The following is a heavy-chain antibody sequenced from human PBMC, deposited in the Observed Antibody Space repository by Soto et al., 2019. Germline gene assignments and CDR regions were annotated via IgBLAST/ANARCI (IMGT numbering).Heavy chain of an antibody. CDR1: GGSISSGGYY. J-gene: IGHJ6*02. CDR3: ARDPTAGVVVPADYYGMDV. CDR2: IYYSGST. V-gene: IGHV4-31*02. Sequence: LCGGSISSGGYYWSWIRQHPGKGLEWIGYIYYSGSTYYNPSLKSRVTISVDTSKNQFSLKLSSVTAADTAVYYCARDPTAGVVVPADYYGMDVWGQGTTVTVSS. D-gene: IGHD2-2*01.